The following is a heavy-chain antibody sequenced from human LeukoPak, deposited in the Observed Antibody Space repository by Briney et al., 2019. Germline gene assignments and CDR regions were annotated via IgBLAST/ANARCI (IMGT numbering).Heavy chain of an antibody. J-gene: IGHJ4*02. V-gene: IGHV1-18*01. CDR2: ISAYNGNT. Sequence: ALVKVSCKASGYTFTSYGISWVRQAPGQGLEWMGWISAYNGNTNYAQKLQGRVTMTTDTSTSTAYMELRGLRSDDTAVYYCARIQTSYSSGWYTPPNFDYWGQGTLVTVSS. CDR1: GYTFTSYG. D-gene: IGHD6-19*01. CDR3: ARIQTSYSSGWYTPPNFDY.